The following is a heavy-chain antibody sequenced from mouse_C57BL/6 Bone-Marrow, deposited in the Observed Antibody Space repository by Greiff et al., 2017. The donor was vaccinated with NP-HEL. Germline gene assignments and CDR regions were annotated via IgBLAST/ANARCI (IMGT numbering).Heavy chain of an antibody. CDR1: GYTFTSYD. Sequence: QVQLQQSGPELVKPGASVKLSCKASGYTFTSYDINWVKQRPGQGLEWIGWIYPRDGSTKYTEKFKGKATLTVDTSSSTAYMELHSLTSEDSAVYVCARDPLYYDYDEGDYWGQGTTLTVSS. CDR2: IYPRDGST. CDR3: ARDPLYYDYDEGDY. V-gene: IGHV1-85*01. J-gene: IGHJ2*01. D-gene: IGHD2-4*01.